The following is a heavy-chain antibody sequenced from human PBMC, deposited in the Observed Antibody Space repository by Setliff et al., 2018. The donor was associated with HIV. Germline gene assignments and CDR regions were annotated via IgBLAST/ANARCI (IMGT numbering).Heavy chain of an antibody. D-gene: IGHD5-18*01. CDR1: GGSISSYY. CDR2: IYYSGST. J-gene: IGHJ4*02. Sequence: SLTCTVSGGSISSYYWSWIRQPPGKGLEWIGYIYYSGSTNYNPSLKSRVTISVDTSKNQFSLKLSSVTAADTAVYYCARLAPAMVYELDYWGPGMLVTVPS. CDR3: ARLAPAMVYELDY. V-gene: IGHV4-59*01.